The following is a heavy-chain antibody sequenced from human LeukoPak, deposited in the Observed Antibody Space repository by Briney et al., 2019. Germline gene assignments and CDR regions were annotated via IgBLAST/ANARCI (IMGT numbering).Heavy chain of an antibody. V-gene: IGHV4-59*01. D-gene: IGHD3-3*01. CDR1: GGSISSYY. CDR2: IYYSGST. J-gene: IGHJ6*02. Sequence: SETLSLTCTVCGGSISSYYWSWIRQPPGKGLEWIGYIYYSGSTNYNPSLKSRVTISVDTSKNQFSLKLSSVTAADTAVYYCASLWSGYYAPWDVWGQGTTVTVSS. CDR3: ASLWSGYYAPWDV.